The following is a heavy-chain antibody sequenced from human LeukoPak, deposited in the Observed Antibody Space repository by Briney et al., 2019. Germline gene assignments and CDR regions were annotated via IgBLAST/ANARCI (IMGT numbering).Heavy chain of an antibody. Sequence: GRSLRLSCAASGFTFSSYAMHWVRQAPGKGLEWVAVISYDGSNKYYADSVKGRFTISRDNSKNTLYLQMNSLGAEDTAVYYCARDRIFDYWGQGTLVTVSS. CDR1: GFTFSSYA. CDR3: ARDRIFDY. CDR2: ISYDGSNK. V-gene: IGHV3-30*04. J-gene: IGHJ4*02.